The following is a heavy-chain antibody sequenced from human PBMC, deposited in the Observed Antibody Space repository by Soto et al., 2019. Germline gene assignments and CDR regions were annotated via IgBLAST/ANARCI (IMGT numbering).Heavy chain of an antibody. CDR1: GGSFSGYY. CDR3: ARGRQNGDYED. V-gene: IGHV4-34*01. Sequence: SGTLSLTCAVYGGSFSGYYWSWIRQPPGKGLEWIGEINHSGSTNYNPSLKSRVTISVDTSKNQFSLKLSSVTAADTAVYYCARGRQNGDYEDWGQGTLVTVSS. D-gene: IGHD4-17*01. J-gene: IGHJ4*02. CDR2: INHSGST.